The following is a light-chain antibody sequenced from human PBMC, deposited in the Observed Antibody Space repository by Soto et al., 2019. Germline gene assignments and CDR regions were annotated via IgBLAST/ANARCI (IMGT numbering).Light chain of an antibody. CDR2: GAS. CDR1: QDIRTS. J-gene: IGKJ3*01. CDR3: QHYHNLPPFT. V-gene: IGKV1-33*01. Sequence: DIQMTQSPSSLSASVGARVSITCQASQDIRTSLSWFQQKPGRAPKLLIYGASYLETGVPSRFRGSGSGTDFTFTIRSLQPEDIATYYCQHYHNLPPFTFGPGTRVDVK.